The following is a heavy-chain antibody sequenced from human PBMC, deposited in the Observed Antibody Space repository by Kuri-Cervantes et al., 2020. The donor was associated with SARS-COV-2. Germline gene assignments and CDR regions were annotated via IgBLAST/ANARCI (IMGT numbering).Heavy chain of an antibody. CDR2: IYSGGTT. CDR3: ASRPGGRSAYCGATSCWGWFDP. V-gene: IGHV4-39*01. J-gene: IGHJ5*02. CDR1: GGSISEGTTYY. Sequence: GSLRLSCTVPGGSISEGTTYYWAWIRQPPGKGLEWIGSIYSGGTTYYDPSLKSRVTISVDTSKNQFSLNLTSVTAADTAVYYCASRPGGRSAYCGATSCWGWFDPWGQGTLVTVSS. D-gene: IGHD2-21*01.